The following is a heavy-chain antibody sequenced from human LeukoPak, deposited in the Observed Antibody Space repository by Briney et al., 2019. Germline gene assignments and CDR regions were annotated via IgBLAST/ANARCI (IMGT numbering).Heavy chain of an antibody. J-gene: IGHJ4*02. CDR3: ARGRSLPPPFWAPQKYYFDY. CDR1: GGSFSGYY. Sequence: SETLSLTCAVYGGSFSGYYWSWIRQPPGKGLEWIGEINHSGSTNYNPSLKSRVTISVDTSKNQVSLKLSSVTPADTAVYYCARGRSLPPPFWAPQKYYFDYWGQGTLVTVSS. V-gene: IGHV4-34*01. D-gene: IGHD2-15*01. CDR2: INHSGST.